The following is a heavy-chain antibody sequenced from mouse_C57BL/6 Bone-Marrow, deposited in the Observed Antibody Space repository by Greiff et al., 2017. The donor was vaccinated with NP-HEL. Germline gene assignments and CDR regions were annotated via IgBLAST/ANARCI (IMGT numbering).Heavy chain of an antibody. CDR3: ARGLLLLYWYFDV. CDR1: GFTFSDYG. Sequence: EVQLVESGGGLVKPGGSLKLSCAASGFTFSDYGMHWVRQAPEKGLEWVAYISSGSSTIYYADTVKGRFTISRDNAKNTLFLQMTSLRSEDTAMYYCARGLLLLYWYFDVWGTGTTVTVSS. CDR2: ISSGSSTI. D-gene: IGHD1-1*01. J-gene: IGHJ1*03. V-gene: IGHV5-17*01.